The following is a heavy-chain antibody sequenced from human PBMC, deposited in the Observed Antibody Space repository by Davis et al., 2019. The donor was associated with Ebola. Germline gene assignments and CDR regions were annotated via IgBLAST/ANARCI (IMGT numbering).Heavy chain of an antibody. CDR2: INHSGST. Sequence: PSETLSLTCAVYGGSFSGYYWSWIRQPPGKGLEWIGEINHSGSTNYNPSLKSRVTISVDTSKNQFSLKLSSVTAADTALYYCAKGMTVTYYYFDYWGQGTLVTVSS. D-gene: IGHD4-11*01. V-gene: IGHV4-34*01. J-gene: IGHJ4*02. CDR3: AKGMTVTYYYFDY. CDR1: GGSFSGYY.